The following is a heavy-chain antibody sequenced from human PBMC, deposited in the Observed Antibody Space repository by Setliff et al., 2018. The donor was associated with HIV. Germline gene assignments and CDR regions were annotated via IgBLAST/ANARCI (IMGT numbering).Heavy chain of an antibody. V-gene: IGHV3-11*04. CDR3: ARSPYGDYGLDY. D-gene: IGHD4-17*01. CDR2: ISSSDTI. J-gene: IGHJ4*02. Sequence: PGGSLRLSCAASGFTFSDYYMSWIRQAPGKGLEWVSYISSSDTIYYADSVKGRFTISRDNAKNSLYLQMNTLRAEDTAVYFCARSPYGDYGLDYWGQGTLVTVSS. CDR1: GFTFSDYY.